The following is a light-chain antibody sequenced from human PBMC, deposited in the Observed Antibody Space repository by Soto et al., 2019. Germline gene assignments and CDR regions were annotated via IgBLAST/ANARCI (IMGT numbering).Light chain of an antibody. Sequence: EIVLTQSPATLSLSPGERATLSCRASQSVTSYLAWYQQKPGQAPRLLIYDVSNRASGIPARFSGSGSGTDFTLTISSLEPEDFAVYYCQQYGKLPITFGQGTRLEIK. V-gene: IGKV3-11*01. CDR1: QSVTSY. CDR3: QQYGKLPIT. CDR2: DVS. J-gene: IGKJ5*01.